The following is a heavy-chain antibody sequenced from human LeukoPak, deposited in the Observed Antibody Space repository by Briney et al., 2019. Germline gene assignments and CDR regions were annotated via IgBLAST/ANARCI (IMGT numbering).Heavy chain of an antibody. D-gene: IGHD2-2*01. CDR2: ISGSGGST. V-gene: IGHV3-23*01. CDR1: GLTFSRYW. Sequence: GGSLRLSCVVSGLTFSRYWMGWVRQAPGKGLEWVSAISGSGGSTYYADSVKGRFTISRDNSKNTLYLQMNSLRAEDTAVYYCAKGGGVPAARTYYYYYYMDVWGKGTTVTISS. J-gene: IGHJ6*03. CDR3: AKGGGVPAARTYYYYYYMDV.